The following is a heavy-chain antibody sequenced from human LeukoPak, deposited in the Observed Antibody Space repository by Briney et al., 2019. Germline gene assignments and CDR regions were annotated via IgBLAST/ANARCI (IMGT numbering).Heavy chain of an antibody. Sequence: GASVKVSCKASGYTFTDYFIHWVRQAPGQGLEWMGWINPNSGGTNYAQKFQGRVTMTRDTSISTAYMELSRLRSDDTAVYYCAIDYWIYYDSSGYFSVWGQGTLVTVSS. CDR3: AIDYWIYYDSSGYFSV. J-gene: IGHJ4*02. D-gene: IGHD3-22*01. CDR1: GYTFTDYF. V-gene: IGHV1-2*02. CDR2: INPNSGGT.